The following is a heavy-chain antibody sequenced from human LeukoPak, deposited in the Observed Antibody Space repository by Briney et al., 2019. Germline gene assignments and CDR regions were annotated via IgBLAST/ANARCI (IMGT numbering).Heavy chain of an antibody. CDR1: GFSFSSFG. D-gene: IGHD2-15*01. CDR2: VWYDGSNK. Sequence: GGSLRLSCAASGFSFSSFGIHWVRQAPGKGLEWVAIVWYDGSNKHYADSVKGRFTISRDNSKNTLYLQMNSLRAEDTAVYYCARDVVAAAQTFSYGMDVWGQGTTVTVSS. CDR3: ARDVVAAAQTFSYGMDV. V-gene: IGHV3-33*01. J-gene: IGHJ6*02.